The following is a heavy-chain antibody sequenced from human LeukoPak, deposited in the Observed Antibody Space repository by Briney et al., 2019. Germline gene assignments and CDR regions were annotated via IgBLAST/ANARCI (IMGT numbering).Heavy chain of an antibody. D-gene: IGHD2-15*01. CDR2: IKEDGGEK. CDR1: GFTFSSTW. CDR3: VSDFGYCRGGSCYTRMDV. V-gene: IGHV3-7*01. J-gene: IGHJ6*03. Sequence: GGSLRLSCAASGFTFSSTWMSWVRQAPGKGLEWVSNIKEDGGEKNYVDSVKGRFIISRDNVKNSLYLQMNSLRDEDTAVYYCVSDFGYCRGGSCYTRMDVWGKGTTVTVSS.